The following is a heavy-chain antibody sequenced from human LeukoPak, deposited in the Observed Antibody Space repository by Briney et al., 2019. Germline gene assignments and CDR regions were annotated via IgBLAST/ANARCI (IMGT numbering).Heavy chain of an antibody. CDR2: IYYSGST. Sequence: SETLSLTCTVSGGSISSSSYYWGWIRQPPGKELEWIGSIYYSGSTYYNPSLKSRVTISVDTSKNQFSLKLSSVTAADTAVYYCARYNNFYYYGSEHQYYFDYWGQGTLVTVSS. D-gene: IGHD3-10*01. V-gene: IGHV4-39*01. J-gene: IGHJ4*02. CDR1: GGSISSSSYY. CDR3: ARYNNFYYYGSEHQYYFDY.